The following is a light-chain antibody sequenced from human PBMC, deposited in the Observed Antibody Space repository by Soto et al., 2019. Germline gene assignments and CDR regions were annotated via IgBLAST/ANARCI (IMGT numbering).Light chain of an antibody. CDR3: QQYGSSPPLT. J-gene: IGKJ4*01. CDR2: GAS. V-gene: IGKV3-20*01. Sequence: EIVLTQSPGTLSLSPEEIATLSCRASQSVSSSYLAWYQQKPGQAPRLLIYGASSRATGITDRFSGSGSGTDFTLTISSPEPEDCAVYYCQQYGSSPPLTFGGGTNVEIK. CDR1: QSVSSSY.